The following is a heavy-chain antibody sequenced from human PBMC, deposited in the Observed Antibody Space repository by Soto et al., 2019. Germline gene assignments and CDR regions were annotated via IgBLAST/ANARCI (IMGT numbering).Heavy chain of an antibody. CDR2: IYYSGST. Sequence: SETLSLTCTVSGGSISSGGYYWSWIRQHPGKGLEWIGYIYYSGSTYYNPSLKSRVTISVDTSKNQFSLKLSSVTAADTAVYYCARVISRLYSGYVFFDYWGQGTLVTVSS. D-gene: IGHD5-12*01. CDR3: ARVISRLYSGYVFFDY. CDR1: GGSISSGGYY. V-gene: IGHV4-31*03. J-gene: IGHJ4*02.